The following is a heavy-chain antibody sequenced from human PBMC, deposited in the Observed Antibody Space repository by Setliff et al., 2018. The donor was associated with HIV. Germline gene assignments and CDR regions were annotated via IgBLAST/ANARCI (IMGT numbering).Heavy chain of an antibody. CDR1: GYNFTRYW. Sequence: GESLKISCKDSGYNFTRYWIGWVRQTPGKGLEWLGSIYPADSDTRYSPSFRGQVSISDDKSISTAYLQWRSLKASDNAIYYCARRRDGFIDFWGQGTLVTVSS. CDR3: ARRRDGFIDF. D-gene: IGHD6-25*01. J-gene: IGHJ4*02. V-gene: IGHV5-51*01. CDR2: IYPADSDT.